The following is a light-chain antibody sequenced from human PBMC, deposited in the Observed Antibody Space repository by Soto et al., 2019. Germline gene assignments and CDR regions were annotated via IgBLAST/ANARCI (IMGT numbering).Light chain of an antibody. J-gene: IGLJ2*01. CDR3: ASWDENLTGVV. CDR1: GSNIGSNA. V-gene: IGLV1-44*01. Sequence: QSVLTQPPSASGTPGQRVTISCSGSGSNIGSNAVNWHQQLPGAAPKLLIYSNNQRPSGVPDRFSDSKSGTSASLAISGLQSEDEADYFCASWDENLTGVVFGGGTKLTVL. CDR2: SNN.